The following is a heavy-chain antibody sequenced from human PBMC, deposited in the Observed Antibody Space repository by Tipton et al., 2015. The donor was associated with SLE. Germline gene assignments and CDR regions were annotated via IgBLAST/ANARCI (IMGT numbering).Heavy chain of an antibody. CDR1: GFTFSTYS. CDR2: ISSSSSII. CDR3: ARGYGDYGRTVDY. J-gene: IGHJ4*02. Sequence: SLRLSCAASGFTFSTYSMNWVRQAPGKGLEWVSYISSSSSIIYYADSVKGRFTISRDNARNSLYLQMNSLRAEDTAVYYCARGYGDYGRTVDYWGQGTLVTVSS. V-gene: IGHV3-48*01. D-gene: IGHD4-17*01.